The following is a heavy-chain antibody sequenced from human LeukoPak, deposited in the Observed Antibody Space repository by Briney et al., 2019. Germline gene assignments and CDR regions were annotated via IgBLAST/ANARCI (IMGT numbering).Heavy chain of an antibody. CDR2: INPKSGDT. CDR1: GYTFTDYF. CDR3: ATKGGYNYGLAY. Sequence: GASVKVSCKASGYTFTDYFIHWVRQAPGQGLEWMGWINPKSGDTKYAQKFQGRVTMTGDTSISTANMELNRMRSDDTAVYYCATKGGYNYGLAYWGRGTLVTASS. V-gene: IGHV1-2*02. J-gene: IGHJ4*02. D-gene: IGHD5-18*01.